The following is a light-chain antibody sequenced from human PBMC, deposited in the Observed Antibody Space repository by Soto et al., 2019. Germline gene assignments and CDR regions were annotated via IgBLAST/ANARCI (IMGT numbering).Light chain of an antibody. V-gene: IGKV1-39*01. CDR1: QSISNH. CDR2: GAA. CDR3: QQSYNIQALT. J-gene: IGKJ4*01. Sequence: DTQMTQSPSSLPASVADRVTITCRASQSISNHLNWYQQKPGKAPRVLIYGAASLQSGVPSRFSGSGSGTNFSLTINSLQPEDYATYYCQQSYNIQALTFGGGTKVEIK.